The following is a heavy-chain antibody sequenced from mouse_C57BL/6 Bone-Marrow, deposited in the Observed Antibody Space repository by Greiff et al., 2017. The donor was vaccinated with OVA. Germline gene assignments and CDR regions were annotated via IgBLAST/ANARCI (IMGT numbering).Heavy chain of an antibody. J-gene: IGHJ4*01. CDR1: GYTFTSYW. CDR3: ARLDYYGSSYRAYYAMDY. CDR2: IYPSDSET. Sequence: QVQLQQPGAELVRPGSSVKLSCKASGYTFTSYWMDWVKQRPGQGLEWIGNIYPSDSETHYNQKFKDKATLTVEKSSSTAYMQLSSLTSEDSAVYYCARLDYYGSSYRAYYAMDYWGQGTSVTVSS. D-gene: IGHD1-1*01. V-gene: IGHV1-61*01.